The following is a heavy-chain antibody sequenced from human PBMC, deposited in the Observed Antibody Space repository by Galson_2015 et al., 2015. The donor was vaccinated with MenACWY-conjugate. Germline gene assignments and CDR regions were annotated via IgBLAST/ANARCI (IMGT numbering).Heavy chain of an antibody. CDR3: ASAYCRSSSTSTCTNHFQY. Sequence: SLRLSCAASGFTFSIYAMHWVRQAPGKGLEGVAVMSYDGRCQYYADSVKGRFTISRDNSKNTLSLQMNSLRAEDTAVYYCASAYCRSSSTSTCTNHFQYWGQGTLVTVSS. CDR1: GFTFSIYA. J-gene: IGHJ1*01. CDR2: MSYDGRCQ. D-gene: IGHD2-2*01. V-gene: IGHV3-30*01.